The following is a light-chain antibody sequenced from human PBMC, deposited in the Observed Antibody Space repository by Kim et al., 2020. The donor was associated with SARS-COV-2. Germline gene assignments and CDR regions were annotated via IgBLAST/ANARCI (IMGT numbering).Light chain of an antibody. CDR1: SSNIGAGSD. J-gene: IGLJ2*01. CDR3: QSYDSSLSGSV. CDR2: GNN. V-gene: IGLV1-40*01. Sequence: QSVLTQPPSVSGATGQRVTISCTGSSSNIGAGSDVHWYQQLPATAPKLLIYGNNNRPSGVPDRFSGSKSGTSASLAITGLQTEDEADYYCQSYDSSLSGSVFGGGTKLTVL.